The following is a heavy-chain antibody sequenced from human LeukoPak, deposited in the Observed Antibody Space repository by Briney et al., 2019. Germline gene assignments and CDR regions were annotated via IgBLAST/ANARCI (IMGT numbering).Heavy chain of an antibody. V-gene: IGHV1-69*01. CDR3: ARDAAAVTTPYFDY. Sequence: SVKVSCKASGGTFSSYAISWVRQAPGQGLEWMGGIIPIFGTANYAQKFQGRVTITADESTSTAYMELSSLRSEDTAVYYCARDAAAVTTPYFDYWGQGTLVTVSS. J-gene: IGHJ4*02. CDR2: IIPIFGTA. D-gene: IGHD4-17*01. CDR1: GGTFSSYA.